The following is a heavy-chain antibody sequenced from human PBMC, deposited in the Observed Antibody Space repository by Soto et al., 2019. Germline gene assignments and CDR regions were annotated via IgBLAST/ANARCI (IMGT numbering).Heavy chain of an antibody. J-gene: IGHJ4*02. CDR2: INHSGST. Sequence: PSETLSLTCAVYGGSFSGYYWSWIRQPPGKGLEWIGEINHSGSTNYNPSLKSRVTISVDTSKNQFSLKLSSVTAADTAVYHCARGVLQDPAMVTRPRPLDYWGKGTLVTVHS. D-gene: IGHD5-18*01. CDR1: GGSFSGYY. CDR3: ARGVLQDPAMVTRPRPLDY. V-gene: IGHV4-34*01.